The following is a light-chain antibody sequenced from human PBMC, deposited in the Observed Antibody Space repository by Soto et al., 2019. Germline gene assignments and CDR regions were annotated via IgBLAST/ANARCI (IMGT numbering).Light chain of an antibody. CDR2: RNN. CDR1: RSNIGLKY. V-gene: IGLV1-47*01. Sequence: QSVLTQPPSASGTPGQRVTMSCSGSRSNIGLKYVYWYQLLPGAAPKLLIYRNNQRPSGVPDRSSGSKSGTSASLAISGLRSEDEADYYCASWDDSLSGVVFGGGTKLTVL. CDR3: ASWDDSLSGVV. J-gene: IGLJ2*01.